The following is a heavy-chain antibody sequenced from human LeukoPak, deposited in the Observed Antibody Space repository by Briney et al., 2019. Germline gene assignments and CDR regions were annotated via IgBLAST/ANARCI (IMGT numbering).Heavy chain of an antibody. CDR3: ARAGEMARRAFDI. J-gene: IGHJ3*02. CDR1: GGSISSSSYY. D-gene: IGHD5-24*01. V-gene: IGHV4-61*02. CDR2: IYTSGST. Sequence: SETLSLTCTVSGGSISSSSYYWSWIRQPAGKGLEWIGRIYTSGSTNYNPSLKSRVTISVDTSKNQFSLKLSSVTAADTAVYYCARAGEMARRAFDIWGQGTMVTVSS.